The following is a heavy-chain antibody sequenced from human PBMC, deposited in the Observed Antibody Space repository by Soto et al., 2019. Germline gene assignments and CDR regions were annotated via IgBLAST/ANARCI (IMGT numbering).Heavy chain of an antibody. CDR3: ATGHYDFWRGENWFDP. J-gene: IGHJ5*02. CDR1: CYTFASYG. V-gene: IGHV1-18*01. D-gene: IGHD3-3*01. CDR2: ISAYNGNT. Sequence: GXSVKVSVKGSCYTFASYGISWVRQAPVQGLEWMGWISAYNGNTNYAQKLQGRVTMTTDTSTSTAYMALRSLRSDDTAVYYCATGHYDFWRGENWFDPWGQGTLVTVSS.